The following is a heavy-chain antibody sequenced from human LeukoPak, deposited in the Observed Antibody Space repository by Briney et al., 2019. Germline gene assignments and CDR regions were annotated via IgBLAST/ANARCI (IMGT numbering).Heavy chain of an antibody. CDR2: IIPIFGTA. CDR3: ALVSVPGSSWYVGDI. D-gene: IGHD6-13*01. Sequence: ASVKVSCKASGYTFTSYDINWVRQATGQGLEWMGGIIPIFGTANYAQKFQGRVTITADESTSTAYMELSSLRSEDTAVYYCALVSVPGSSWYVGDIWAKGQWSPSLQ. CDR1: GYTFTSYD. J-gene: IGHJ3*02. V-gene: IGHV1-69*13.